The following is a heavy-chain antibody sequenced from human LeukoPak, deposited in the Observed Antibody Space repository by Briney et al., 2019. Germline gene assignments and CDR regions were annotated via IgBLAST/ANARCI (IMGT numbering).Heavy chain of an antibody. CDR2: ISGSGGST. CDR3: ARDNWIEAHYFDY. J-gene: IGHJ4*02. D-gene: IGHD1-20*01. V-gene: IGHV3-23*01. Sequence: GGSPRLSCAASGFTFNSYAMSWVRQAPGKGLEWVSAISGSGGSTYYADSVKGRFTISRDNAKNSLYLQMNSLRAEDTAVYYCARDNWIEAHYFDYWGQGTLVTVSS. CDR1: GFTFNSYA.